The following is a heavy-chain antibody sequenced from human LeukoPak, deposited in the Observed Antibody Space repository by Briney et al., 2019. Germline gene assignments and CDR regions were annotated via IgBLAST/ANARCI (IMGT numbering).Heavy chain of an antibody. Sequence: GGSLGLSCAASGFTFSYWMSWVRQAPGKGLEWVSYISSSGSTIYYADSVKGRFTISRDNAKNSLYLQMNSLRAEDTAVYYCAELGITMIGGVWGKGTTVTISS. D-gene: IGHD3-10*02. V-gene: IGHV3-48*04. J-gene: IGHJ6*04. CDR2: ISSSGSTI. CDR3: AELGITMIGGV. CDR1: GFTFSYW.